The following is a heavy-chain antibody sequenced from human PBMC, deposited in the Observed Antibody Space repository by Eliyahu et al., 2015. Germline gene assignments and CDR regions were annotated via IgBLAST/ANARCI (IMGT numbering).Heavy chain of an antibody. D-gene: IGHD3-16*01. CDR3: ARLGAGGRLSSYGMDV. CDR1: GYSFSSNW. CDR2: IYPGDSDT. Sequence: PGESLKISCQGSGYSFSSNWIAWVRQMPGKGLEWMGIIYPGDSDTRYSPSFQGQVTISADKSISTAYLHWSSLKASDTAIYYCARLGAGGRLSSYGMDVWAQGTQVTVSS. J-gene: IGHJ6*02. V-gene: IGHV5-51*01.